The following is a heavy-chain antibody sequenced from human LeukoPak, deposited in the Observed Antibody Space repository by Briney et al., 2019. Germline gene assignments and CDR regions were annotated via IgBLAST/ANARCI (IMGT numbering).Heavy chain of an antibody. V-gene: IGHV5-51*01. CDR3: ARQWSSGWSFFDH. Sequence: GESLKISCKGSGYIFTTYWIGWVRQMPGKGLEWMGIIYPGDSDTRYSPSFQGQVTISADKSISTAYLQWSSLKASDTAMYYCARQWSSGWSFFDHWGQGTLVTVSS. CDR1: GYIFTTYW. CDR2: IYPGDSDT. J-gene: IGHJ4*02. D-gene: IGHD6-19*01.